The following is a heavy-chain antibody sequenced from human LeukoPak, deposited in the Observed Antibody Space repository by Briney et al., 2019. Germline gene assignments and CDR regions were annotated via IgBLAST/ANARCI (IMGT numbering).Heavy chain of an antibody. Sequence: GGSLRLSCAASGFTFSSYWMGWVRQAPGKGLEWVANIKQDGSEKYYVDSVKGRFTISRDNAKNSLYLQMNSLRAEDTAVYYCARVHSSWPFDYWGQGTLVTVSS. J-gene: IGHJ4*02. D-gene: IGHD6-13*01. CDR2: IKQDGSEK. CDR3: ARVHSSWPFDY. V-gene: IGHV3-7*01. CDR1: GFTFSSYW.